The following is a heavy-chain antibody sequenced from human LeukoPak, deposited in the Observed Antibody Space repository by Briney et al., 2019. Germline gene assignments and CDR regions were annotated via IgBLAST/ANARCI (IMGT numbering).Heavy chain of an antibody. Sequence: GASVKVSCKASGYTFTGYYMHWVRQAPGQGLEWMGWINPNSGGTNYAQKFQGRVTMTRDTSISTAYMELSRLRSDDTAVFYCARGRGDSGYDSPDYWGQGTLVTVSS. J-gene: IGHJ4*02. CDR3: ARGRGDSGYDSPDY. CDR1: GYTFTGYY. CDR2: INPNSGGT. D-gene: IGHD5-12*01. V-gene: IGHV1-2*02.